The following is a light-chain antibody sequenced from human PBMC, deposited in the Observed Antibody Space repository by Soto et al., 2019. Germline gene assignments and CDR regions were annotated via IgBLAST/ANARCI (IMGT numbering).Light chain of an antibody. CDR2: LAS. Sequence: DIVMTQSPDSLAVSLGERATINCKSGQSLLRSSNNKNYLAWYQHKPGQPPKLLLDLASTRESGVPDRFSGNVSGTDSTLSITNLQPDDVALYYYHQYYSPQFTFGQGTKMELK. J-gene: IGKJ2*01. CDR3: HQYYSPQFT. V-gene: IGKV4-1*01. CDR1: QSLLRSSNNKNY.